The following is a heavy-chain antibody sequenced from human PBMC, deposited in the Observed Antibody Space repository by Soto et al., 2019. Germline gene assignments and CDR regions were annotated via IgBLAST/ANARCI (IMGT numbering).Heavy chain of an antibody. CDR1: GYSFTSYW. CDR3: ARHLVGSNRGNFDA. V-gene: IGHV5-51*01. Sequence: ESLKISCKTSGYSFTSYWIGWVRQMPGKGMEWMGNIYPYDSDTRYSPSFQGQVTISADTSITTAYLQWSGLRASDTAMYFCARHLVGSNRGNFDAWGQGTLFTVAS. J-gene: IGHJ5*01. CDR2: IYPYDSDT. D-gene: IGHD1-26*01.